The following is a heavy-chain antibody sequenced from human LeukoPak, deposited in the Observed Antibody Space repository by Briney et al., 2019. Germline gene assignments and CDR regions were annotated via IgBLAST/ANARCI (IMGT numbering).Heavy chain of an antibody. Sequence: PGGSLRLSCAASGFTFSSYAMSWVRQAPGKGLEWVSAISGSGGSTYYADSANGRFTISRDNAKNTLYLQMNSLRAEDTAVYYCARGGSSGNGDYWGQGTLVTVSS. J-gene: IGHJ4*02. CDR1: GFTFSSYA. CDR3: ARGGSSGNGDY. CDR2: ISGSGGST. D-gene: IGHD3-22*01. V-gene: IGHV3-23*01.